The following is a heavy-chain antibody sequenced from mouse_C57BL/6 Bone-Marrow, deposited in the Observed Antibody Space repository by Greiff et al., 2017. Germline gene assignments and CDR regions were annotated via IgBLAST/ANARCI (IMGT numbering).Heavy chain of an antibody. CDR2: IDPSDSYT. D-gene: IGHD2-3*01. Sequence: QVQLQQPGAELVMPGASVKLSCKASGYTFTSYWMHWVKQRPGQGLEWIGEIDPSDSYTTYNQKFKGKSTLTVDKSSSTAYMQLSSLTSEDSAVYYCARIGYWAYWGKGTLVTVSA. CDR1: GYTFTSYW. V-gene: IGHV1-69*01. CDR3: ARIGYWAY. J-gene: IGHJ3*01.